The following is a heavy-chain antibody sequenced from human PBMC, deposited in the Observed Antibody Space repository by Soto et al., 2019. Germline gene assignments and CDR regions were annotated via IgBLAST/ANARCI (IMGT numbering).Heavy chain of an antibody. D-gene: IGHD3-16*01. CDR1: GFTVSSNY. CDR2: IYSGGST. J-gene: IGHJ2*01. V-gene: IGHV3-66*01. CDR3: ARDRFYSYCRPLNCFFDF. Sequence: GGSLRLSCAASGFTVSSNYMSWVRQAPGKGLEWVSVIYSGGSTYYADSVKGRFTISRDNSKNTLYLQMNSLRAEDTAVYYCARDRFYSYCRPLNCFFDFWGRGTLVTVSS.